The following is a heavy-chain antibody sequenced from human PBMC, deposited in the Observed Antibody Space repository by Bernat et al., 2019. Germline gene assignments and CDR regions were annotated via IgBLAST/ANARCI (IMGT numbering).Heavy chain of an antibody. V-gene: IGHV1-69*04. Sequence: QVQLVQSGAEVKKPGSSVKVSCKASGGTFSSYAISWVRQAPGQGLEWMGRIIPILGIANYAQKFQGRVTSTADKSTSTAYMGLRSLRSEDTAVYYCARDRTYMATIDFDYWGQGTLVTVSS. CDR1: GGTFSSYA. CDR2: IIPILGIA. D-gene: IGHD5-24*01. J-gene: IGHJ4*02. CDR3: ARDRTYMATIDFDY.